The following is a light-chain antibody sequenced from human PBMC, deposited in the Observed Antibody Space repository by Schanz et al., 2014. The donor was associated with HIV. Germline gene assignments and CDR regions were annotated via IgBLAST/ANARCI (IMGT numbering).Light chain of an antibody. Sequence: EIVLTQSPGTLSLSPGERATLSCRASQTVSSHFLAWYQQKPGQAPRLLIFGASNRVTGFPDRFSGSASGTDFTLTISRVEPEDYAVYYCQYYGSPPWTFGQGTKVEVK. J-gene: IGKJ1*01. V-gene: IGKV3-20*01. CDR2: GAS. CDR3: QYYGSPPWT. CDR1: QTVSSHF.